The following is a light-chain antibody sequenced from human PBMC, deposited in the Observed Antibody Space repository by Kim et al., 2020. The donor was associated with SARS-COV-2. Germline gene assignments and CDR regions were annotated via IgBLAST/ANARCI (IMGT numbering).Light chain of an antibody. J-gene: IGKJ1*01. CDR2: AAS. CDR1: QSIGIN. V-gene: IGKV3-15*01. CDR3: QQYKDWSRT. Sequence: VSPGQRATLSCRASQSIGINLAWYQLNPGQAPRLLMYAASTRATGIPVRFSGSGSGTEFTLTISSLQSEDFGVYYCQQYKDWSRTFGQGTKVDIK.